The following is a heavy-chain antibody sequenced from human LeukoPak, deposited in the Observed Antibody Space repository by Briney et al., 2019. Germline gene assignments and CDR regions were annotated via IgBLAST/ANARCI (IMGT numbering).Heavy chain of an antibody. D-gene: IGHD2-2*02. CDR3: ASGVVDCSSTSCYTGGGAFDI. J-gene: IGHJ3*02. V-gene: IGHV4-4*07. CDR1: GGSISSYY. Sequence: LETLSLTCTVSGGSISSYYWSWIRHPAGKGLEWIGRIYTSGSTNYNPSLKSRVTMSVDTSKNQFSLKLSSVTAADTAVYYCASGVVDCSSTSCYTGGGAFDIWGQGTMVTASS. CDR2: IYTSGST.